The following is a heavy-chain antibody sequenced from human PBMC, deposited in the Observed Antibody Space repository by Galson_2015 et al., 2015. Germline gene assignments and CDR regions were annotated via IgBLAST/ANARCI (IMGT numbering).Heavy chain of an antibody. CDR2: IDQHGSEK. D-gene: IGHD3-10*01. J-gene: IGHJ4*02. CDR1: GFIFSSYW. CDR3: AREDGRYYYGSGSYHNGYIDY. V-gene: IGHV3-7*01. Sequence: SLRLSCAASGFIFSSYWMSWVRQAPGKGLEWVANIDQHGSEKYYVDSVKGRFTISRDNAKNSLYLQMNSLRAEDTALYYCAREDGRYYYGSGSYHNGYIDYGGQGTLVTVSS.